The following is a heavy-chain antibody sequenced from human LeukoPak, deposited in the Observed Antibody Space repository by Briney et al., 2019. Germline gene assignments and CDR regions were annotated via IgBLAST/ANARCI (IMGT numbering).Heavy chain of an antibody. D-gene: IGHD6-19*01. V-gene: IGHV1-2*02. J-gene: IGHJ4*02. Sequence: ASVKVSCKAPGYTFTGYYMHWVRQAPGQGLEWMGWINPNSGGTNYAQKFQGRVTMTRDTSISTAYMELSGLRSDDTAVYYCARESIAVADIDYWGQGTLVTVSS. CDR1: GYTFTGYY. CDR3: ARESIAVADIDY. CDR2: INPNSGGT.